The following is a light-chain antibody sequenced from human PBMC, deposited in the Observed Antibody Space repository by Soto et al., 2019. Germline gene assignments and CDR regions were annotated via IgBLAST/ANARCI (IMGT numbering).Light chain of an antibody. J-gene: IGLJ2*01. CDR3: CSYAGSSNLV. V-gene: IGLV2-23*01. CDR1: SSDVGGYNL. Sequence: QSALTQPASASGSPGQSVTISCTGTSSDVGGYNLVSWYQQHPGKAPKLMIYEGSERPSGVPDRFSGSKSGSTASLTISGLQAEDEADYYCCSYAGSSNLVFGGGTKLTVL. CDR2: EGS.